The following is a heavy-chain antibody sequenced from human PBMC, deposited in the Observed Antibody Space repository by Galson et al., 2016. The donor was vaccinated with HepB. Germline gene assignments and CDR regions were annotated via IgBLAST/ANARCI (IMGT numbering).Heavy chain of an antibody. CDR2: IYSGGDT. V-gene: IGHV3-53*01. CDR1: GLSVSKNY. D-gene: IGHD3-3*01. CDR3: ARENYDLWSGYYFGGFDY. Sequence: SLRLSCAASGLSVSKNYMSWVRRAPGKGLEWVSVIYSGGDTYYADSVKGRFTISRDNSKDTVYLQMNSLRAEDTAVYYCARENYDLWSGYYFGGFDYWGQGSLVTVSS. J-gene: IGHJ4*02.